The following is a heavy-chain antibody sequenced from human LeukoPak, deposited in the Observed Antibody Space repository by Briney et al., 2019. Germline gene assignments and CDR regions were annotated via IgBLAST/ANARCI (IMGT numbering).Heavy chain of an antibody. D-gene: IGHD6-19*01. J-gene: IGHJ6*03. CDR1: GYTFTSYY. V-gene: IGHV1-46*01. CDR2: INPSGGST. CDR3: ARRGIAVAGYYYHYYMDV. Sequence: ASVKVSCKASGYTFTSYYMHWVRQAPGQGLEWMGIINPSGGSTSYAQKFQGRVTMTRDMSTSTVYMELSSLRSEDTAVYYCARRGIAVAGYYYHYYMDVWGKGTTVTVSS.